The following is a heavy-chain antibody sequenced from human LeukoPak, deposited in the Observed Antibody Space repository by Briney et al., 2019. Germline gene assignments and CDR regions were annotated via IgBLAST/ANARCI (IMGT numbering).Heavy chain of an antibody. CDR1: GGSISSYY. CDR2: IYYSGST. CDR3: ARDKIEGGSHRD. Sequence: SETRSLTCTVSGGSISSYYWSWIRQPPGKGLEWIGYIYYSGSTNYNPSLKSRVTISVDTSKNQFSLKLSSVTAADTAVYYCARDKIEGGSHRDWGQGTLVTVSS. J-gene: IGHJ4*02. D-gene: IGHD1-26*01. V-gene: IGHV4-59*01.